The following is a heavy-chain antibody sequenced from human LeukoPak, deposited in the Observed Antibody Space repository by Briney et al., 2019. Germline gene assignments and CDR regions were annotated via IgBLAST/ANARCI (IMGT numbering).Heavy chain of an antibody. Sequence: ASVKVSCKASGDTFSSYYMHWVRQAPGQGLEWMGIINPSGGSTTYAQKLQGRVTMSTDTSTGTAYMELRSLRSDDTAVYYCARRVAVARRDAFDIWGQGTMVTVSS. CDR2: INPSGGST. J-gene: IGHJ3*02. V-gene: IGHV1-46*01. CDR1: GDTFSSYY. D-gene: IGHD6-19*01. CDR3: ARRVAVARRDAFDI.